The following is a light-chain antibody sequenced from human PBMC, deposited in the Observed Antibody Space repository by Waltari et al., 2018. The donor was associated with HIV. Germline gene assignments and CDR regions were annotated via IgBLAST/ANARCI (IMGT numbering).Light chain of an antibody. V-gene: IGLV1-47*01. J-gene: IGLJ3*02. CDR1: SSNIGRNY. CDR2: RHN. CDR3: AAWDDSLSAWV. Sequence: QSVLTQPPAASGTPGQRVNISCSGSSSNIGRNYVYWYQQFPGTAPKLLIYRHNQRPSGVPDRFSGSKSGTSASLAISGLRSEDEADYYCAAWDDSLSAWVFGGGTKLTVL.